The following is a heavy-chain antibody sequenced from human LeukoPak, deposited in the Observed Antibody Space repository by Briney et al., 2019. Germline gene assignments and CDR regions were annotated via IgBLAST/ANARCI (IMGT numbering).Heavy chain of an antibody. CDR2: IIPIFGTA. CDR1: GGTFSSYA. V-gene: IGHV1-69*05. Sequence: GASVKVSCKASGGTFSSYAISWVRQAPGQGLEWMGGIIPIFGTANYAQKFQGRVTITTDESTSTAYMELSSLRSEDTAVYYCAREGHRVSSFDYWGQGTLVTVSS. CDR3: AREGHRVSSFDY. J-gene: IGHJ4*02. D-gene: IGHD6-6*01.